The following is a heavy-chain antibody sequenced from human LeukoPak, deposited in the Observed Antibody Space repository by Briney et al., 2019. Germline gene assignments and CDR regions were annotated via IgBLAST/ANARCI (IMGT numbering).Heavy chain of an antibody. V-gene: IGHV4-30-2*01. Sequence: SQTLSLTCSISGASMSIGGYHWSWIRQPPGKGLEWIGYIYHSGSTYYNPSLKSRVTISVDRSKNQFSLKLSSVTAADTAVYYCARGVTAVAAGTYEDYWGQGTLVTVSS. CDR2: IYHSGST. CDR3: ARGVTAVAAGTYEDY. J-gene: IGHJ4*02. CDR1: GASMSIGGYH. D-gene: IGHD6-13*01.